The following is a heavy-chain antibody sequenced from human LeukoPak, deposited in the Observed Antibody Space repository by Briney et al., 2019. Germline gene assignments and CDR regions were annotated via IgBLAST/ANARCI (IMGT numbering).Heavy chain of an antibody. CDR1: GGSFSGYD. V-gene: IGHV4-34*01. CDR2: INHSGST. J-gene: IGHJ6*03. D-gene: IGHD3-10*01. Sequence: SETLSLTCAVYGGSFSGYDWSWIRQPPGKGLEWIGEINHSGSTNYNPSLKSRVTISVDTSKNQFSLKLSSVTAADTAVYYCARDRGYYGSGSYYKKPGFYYYYMDVWGKGTTVTISS. CDR3: ARDRGYYGSGSYYKKPGFYYYYMDV.